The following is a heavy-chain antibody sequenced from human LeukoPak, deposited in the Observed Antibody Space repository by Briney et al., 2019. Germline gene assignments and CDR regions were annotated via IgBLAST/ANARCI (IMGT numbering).Heavy chain of an antibody. D-gene: IGHD2-15*01. CDR3: VRHLATSGSYPLDY. Sequence: SETLSLTCSVSGGSISRHFWSWIRQPPGKGLDWIAFIHYSGRTKYNPSLQSRVTISIDTSENNFSLKLTSVTAADTAVYYCVRHLATSGSYPLDYWGQGALVTVSS. CDR2: IHYSGRT. V-gene: IGHV4-59*11. CDR1: GGSISRHF. J-gene: IGHJ4*02.